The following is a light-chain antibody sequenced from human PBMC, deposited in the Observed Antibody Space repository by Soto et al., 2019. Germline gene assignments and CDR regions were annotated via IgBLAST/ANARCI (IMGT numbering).Light chain of an antibody. J-gene: IGKJ1*01. CDR2: LGS. Sequence: DIVMTQSPLSLPVTPGETASISCRSSQSLLDSNGYNYLDWYLQKPGQSPQLLIYLGSTRASGVPDRFSGNGSGTDFTLKISRVEAGDVGVYYCMQELQWTVGQGTRVEI. CDR1: QSLLDSNGYNY. V-gene: IGKV2-28*01. CDR3: MQELQWT.